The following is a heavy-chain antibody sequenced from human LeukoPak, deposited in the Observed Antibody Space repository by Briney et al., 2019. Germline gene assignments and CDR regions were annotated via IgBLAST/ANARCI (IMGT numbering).Heavy chain of an antibody. D-gene: IGHD5-12*01. V-gene: IGHV1-3*01. CDR2: INAGNGNT. CDR3: AREEWLRFSYYYGMDV. Sequence: ASVKVSCKASGYTFTSYAMHWVRQAPGQRLEWMGWINAGNGNTKYSQKFQGRVTITRDTSASTAYMELSSLRSEDTAVYYCAREEWLRFSYYYGMDVWGQGTTVTVPS. CDR1: GYTFTSYA. J-gene: IGHJ6*02.